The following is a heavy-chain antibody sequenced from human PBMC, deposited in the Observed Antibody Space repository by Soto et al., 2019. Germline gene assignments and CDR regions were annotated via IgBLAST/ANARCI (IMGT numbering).Heavy chain of an antibody. CDR3: AREQYNWKL. V-gene: IGHV4-59*01. J-gene: IGHJ4*02. D-gene: IGHD1-20*01. CDR2: VYHTGNT. Sequence: SETLSLTCSVSGVSITNYYWTWIRHSPGKGLEWIGYVYHTGNTYYNPSLRSRVTISPDTSKNQVSLRLRSVTAADTAVYYCAREQYNWKLWGQGTLVTVSS. CDR1: GVSITNYY.